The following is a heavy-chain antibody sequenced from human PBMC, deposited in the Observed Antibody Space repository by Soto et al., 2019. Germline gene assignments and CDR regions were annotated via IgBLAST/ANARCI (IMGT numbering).Heavy chain of an antibody. J-gene: IGHJ5*02. V-gene: IGHV3-23*01. CDR3: AKSLDIHYKNWFDP. D-gene: IGHD4-4*01. CDR1: GFTFSSAA. CDR2: ISGSDSRT. Sequence: EVQILESGGSLVQPGGSLRLSCAASGFTFSSAAMNWVRQAPGKGLEWVSIISGSDSRTYYADSVKGRFTISRDNSKNTLYLDMNSLRAEDTAGYYCAKSLDIHYKNWFDPWGQGTLVTVSS.